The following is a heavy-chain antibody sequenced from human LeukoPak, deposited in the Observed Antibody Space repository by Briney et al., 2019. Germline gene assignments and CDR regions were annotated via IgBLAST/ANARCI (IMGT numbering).Heavy chain of an antibody. Sequence: GASVKVSCKASGYTFTSYGISWVRQAPGQGLEWMGWISAYSGNTNYAQKLQGRVTMTTDTSTSTAYMELRSLRSDDTAVYYCAREEGFVGYCSSTSCYDDYWGQGTLVTVSS. CDR2: ISAYSGNT. CDR3: AREEGFVGYCSSTSCYDDY. V-gene: IGHV1-18*01. CDR1: GYTFTSYG. D-gene: IGHD2-2*01. J-gene: IGHJ4*02.